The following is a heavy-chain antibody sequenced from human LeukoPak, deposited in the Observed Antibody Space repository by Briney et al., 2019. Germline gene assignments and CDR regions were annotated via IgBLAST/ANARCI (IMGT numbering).Heavy chain of an antibody. CDR3: ARVGIAAAGAVDY. V-gene: IGHV3-53*01. CDR2: IYSGGST. CDR1: GFTVSSSY. Sequence: GGSLRLSCAASGFTVSSSYMSWVRQAPGKGLEWVSVIYSGGSTYYADSVKGRFTISRDNSKNTLYLQMNSLRAEDTAVYYCARVGIAAAGAVDYWGQGTLVTVSS. J-gene: IGHJ4*02. D-gene: IGHD6-13*01.